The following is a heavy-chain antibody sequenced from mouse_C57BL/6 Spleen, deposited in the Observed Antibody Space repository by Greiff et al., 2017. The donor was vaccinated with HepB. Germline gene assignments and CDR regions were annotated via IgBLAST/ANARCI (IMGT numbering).Heavy chain of an antibody. V-gene: IGHV1-80*01. CDR2: IYPGDGDT. J-gene: IGHJ2*01. CDR3: ARGRDGSSDY. D-gene: IGHD1-1*01. CDR1: GYAFSSYW. Sequence: QVQLKQSGAELVKPGASVKISCKASGYAFSSYWMNWVKQRPGKGLEWIGQIYPGDGDTNSNGKFKGKATLTADKSSSTAYMQLSSLTSEDSAVYFCARGRDGSSDYWGQGTTLTVSS.